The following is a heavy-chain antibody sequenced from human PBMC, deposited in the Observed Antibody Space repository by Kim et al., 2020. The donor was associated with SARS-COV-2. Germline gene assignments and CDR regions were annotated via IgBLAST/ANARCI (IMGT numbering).Heavy chain of an antibody. CDR3: ARGRRLGLMVYANNNWFDP. D-gene: IGHD2-8*01. J-gene: IGHJ5*02. V-gene: IGHV4-34*01. CDR2: INHSGST. CDR1: GGSFSGYY. Sequence: SETLSLTCAVYGGSFSGYYWSWIRQPPGKGLEWIGEINHSGSTNYNPSLKSRVTISVDTSKNQFSLKLSSVTAADTAVYYCARGRRLGLMVYANNNWFDPWGQGTLVTVSS.